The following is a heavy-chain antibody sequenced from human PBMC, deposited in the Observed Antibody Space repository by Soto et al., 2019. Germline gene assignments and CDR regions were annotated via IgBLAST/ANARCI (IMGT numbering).Heavy chain of an antibody. D-gene: IGHD2-21*02. CDR2: IYYSGST. Sequence: QVQLQESGPGLVKPSQTLSLTCTVSGGSISSGDYYWSWIRQPPGKGLEWIGYIYYSGSTYYNPSLNSRVTISVDPSKTQFSRKLSSVTDAVTAVYYCARAMVVTQNWFDPWGQGTLVTVSS. CDR3: ARAMVVTQNWFDP. J-gene: IGHJ5*02. CDR1: GGSISSGDYY. V-gene: IGHV4-30-4*01.